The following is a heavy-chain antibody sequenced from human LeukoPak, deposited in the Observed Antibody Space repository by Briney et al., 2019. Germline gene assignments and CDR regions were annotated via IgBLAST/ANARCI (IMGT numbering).Heavy chain of an antibody. CDR2: ISGSGNRT. CDR1: GFTFSSYA. Sequence: GGSLRLSCAASGFTFSSYAMSWVRQAPGKGLEWVSSISGSGNRTYYADSVKGRFTISRDNSKNTLYLQMNSLRAEDTAVYYCARSYSSSFDWFDPWGQGTLVTVSS. D-gene: IGHD6-6*01. J-gene: IGHJ5*02. V-gene: IGHV3-23*01. CDR3: ARSYSSSFDWFDP.